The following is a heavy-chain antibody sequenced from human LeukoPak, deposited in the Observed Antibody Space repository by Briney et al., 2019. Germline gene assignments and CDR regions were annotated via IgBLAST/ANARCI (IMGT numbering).Heavy chain of an antibody. V-gene: IGHV3-30-3*02. CDR2: ISYDGSNK. Sequence: GGSPRLSCAASGFTFSSYAMHWVRQAPGEGLEWVAVISYDGSNKYYADSVKGRFTISRDNSKNTLYLQMNSLRAEDTAVYYCAKSGSSWVEDYWGQGTLVTVSS. CDR1: GFTFSSYA. J-gene: IGHJ4*02. CDR3: AKSGSSWVEDY. D-gene: IGHD6-13*01.